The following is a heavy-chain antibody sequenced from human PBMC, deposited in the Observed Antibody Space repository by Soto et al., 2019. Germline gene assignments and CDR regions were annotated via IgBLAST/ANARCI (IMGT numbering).Heavy chain of an antibody. CDR1: GYTFSSYG. V-gene: IGHV1-18*03. CDR2: INTYSDKT. J-gene: IGHJ4*02. CDR3: AREYCSRTSCYGPDY. D-gene: IGHD2-2*01. Sequence: GASVKVSCKASGYTFSSYGISWVRQAPGQGLEWMGWINTYSDKTYYAQEVQGRVAMTTDTTSSTAYMELRSLTSDDMAVYYCAREYCSRTSCYGPDYWGQGALVTVSS.